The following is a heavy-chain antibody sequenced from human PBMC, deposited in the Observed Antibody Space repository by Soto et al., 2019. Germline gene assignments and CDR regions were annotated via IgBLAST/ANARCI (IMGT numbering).Heavy chain of an antibody. CDR1: GESVGRGTNY. J-gene: IGHJ6*02. V-gene: IGHV4-61*01. D-gene: IGHD6-13*01. Sequence: QVQLQESGPGLMKPSGTLSLICSVSGESVGRGTNYWSWVRQAPGSGLEWLGYIFDAATAIYNPSFESRVSISLDAAKNQVSLKLTSVTAADTAIYYCARDRRGRADGFIYYYGMEVWGQGTSVTVSS. CDR3: ARDRRGRADGFIYYYGMEV. CDR2: IFDAATA.